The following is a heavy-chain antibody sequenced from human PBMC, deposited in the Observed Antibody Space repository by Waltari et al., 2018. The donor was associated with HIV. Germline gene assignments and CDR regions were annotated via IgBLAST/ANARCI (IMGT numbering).Heavy chain of an antibody. CDR3: AKQWKRPYYGMDA. Sequence: QVQLAESGGGTVQPGGSLSHSCYASRFVLGPYGMHWVRQAPGKGLEWVAFIRFDGSNKYYVDSVKGRFTISRDNSKNTLYLQIDSLRAEDTAVYYCAKQWKRPYYGMDAWGQGTTVTVSS. CDR2: IRFDGSNK. CDR1: RFVLGPYG. D-gene: IGHD6-19*01. V-gene: IGHV3-30*02. J-gene: IGHJ6*02.